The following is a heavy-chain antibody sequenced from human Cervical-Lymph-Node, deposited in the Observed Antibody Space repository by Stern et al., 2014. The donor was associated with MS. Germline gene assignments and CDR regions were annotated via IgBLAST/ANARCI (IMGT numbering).Heavy chain of an antibody. CDR3: ARHVYSLLDAMDV. D-gene: IGHD5-12*01. J-gene: IGHJ6*02. Sequence: QLQLQESGPGLVKPSETLSLTCTVSGGSISSGSHYWGWIRQPPGKGLEWIGTIYYSGSTYSNPSFKSRVSISVDPSGNQFSLKLTSVTAADTAVYYCARHVYSLLDAMDVWGQGPTVTVSS. V-gene: IGHV4-39*01. CDR1: GGSISSGSHY. CDR2: IYYSGST.